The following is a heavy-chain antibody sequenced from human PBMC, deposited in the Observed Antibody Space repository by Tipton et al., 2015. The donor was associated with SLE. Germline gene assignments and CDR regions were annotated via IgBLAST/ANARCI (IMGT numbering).Heavy chain of an antibody. CDR1: GYSISSGYY. Sequence: TLSLTCAVSGYSISSGYYWGWIRQPPGEGLEWIGSIYHSGSTYYNPSLKSRVTTSVDTSKNQFSLKLSSVTAADTAVYYCARRDAFDIWGQGTMVTVSS. V-gene: IGHV4-38-2*01. CDR2: IYHSGST. J-gene: IGHJ3*02. CDR3: ARRDAFDI.